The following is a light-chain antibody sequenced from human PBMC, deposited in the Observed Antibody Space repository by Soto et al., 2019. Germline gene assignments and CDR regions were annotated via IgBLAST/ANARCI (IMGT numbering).Light chain of an antibody. CDR3: CSYAGTYIFVV. J-gene: IGLJ2*01. Sequence: QSALTQPRSVSGSPGQSVTISCTGTSSNVGGYNYVSWYQQYPGKAPKLMIYDVSKRPSGVPDRFSGSKSGNTASLTISGLQAEDEADYYCCSYAGTYIFVVFGGGTKLTVL. CDR1: SSNVGGYNY. CDR2: DVS. V-gene: IGLV2-11*01.